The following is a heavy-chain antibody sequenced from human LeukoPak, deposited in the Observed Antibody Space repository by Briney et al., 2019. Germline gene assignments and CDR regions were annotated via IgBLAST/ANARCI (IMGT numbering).Heavy chain of an antibody. CDR1: GGSFSGYY. CDR2: INHSGST. D-gene: IGHD6-13*01. CDR3: ARGRFRIYSSSWYPGGYYFDY. J-gene: IGHJ4*02. V-gene: IGHV4-34*01. Sequence: PSETLSLTCDVYGGSFSGYYWSWIRQPPGKGLEWIGEINHSGSTNYNPSLKSRVTISVDTSKNQFSLKLSSVTAADTAVYYCARGRFRIYSSSWYPGGYYFDYWGQGTLVTVSS.